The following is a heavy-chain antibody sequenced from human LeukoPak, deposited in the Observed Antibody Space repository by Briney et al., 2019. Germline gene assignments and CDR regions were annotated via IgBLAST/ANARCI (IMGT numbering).Heavy chain of an antibody. CDR1: GFTFSSYS. V-gene: IGHV3-48*01. Sequence: GGSLRLSCAASGFTFSSYSMNWVRQAPGKGLEWVSYISVSSNTIYYADSVKGRFTISRDNAKNSLYLQMNSLRAEDTAVFYCARDYGFGGNYMDVWGRGTTVTVSS. J-gene: IGHJ6*03. D-gene: IGHD3-16*01. CDR2: ISVSSNTI. CDR3: ARDYGFGGNYMDV.